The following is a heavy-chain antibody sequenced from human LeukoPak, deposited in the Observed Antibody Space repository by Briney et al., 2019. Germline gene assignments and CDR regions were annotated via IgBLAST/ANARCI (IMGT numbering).Heavy chain of an antibody. J-gene: IGHJ6*04. CDR1: GGSISSYY. V-gene: IGHV4-59*01. CDR3: ARDRRSSPYYYYGMDV. CDR2: IYYSGST. Sequence: SETLSLTCTVSGGSISSYYWSWIRQPPGKGLEWIGCIYYSGSTNYNPSLKSRVTISVDTSKNQFSLKLSSVTAADTAVYYCARDRRSSPYYYYGMDVWGKGTTVTVSS. D-gene: IGHD2-2*01.